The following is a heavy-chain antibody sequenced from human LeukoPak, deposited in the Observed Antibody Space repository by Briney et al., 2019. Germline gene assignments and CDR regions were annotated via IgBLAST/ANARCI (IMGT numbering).Heavy chain of an antibody. CDR2: IYPGDSDT. J-gene: IGHJ4*02. V-gene: IGHV5-51*01. D-gene: IGHD5-18*01. CDR3: ARSTPEYSYGQFDY. CDR1: VFSFTNYW. Sequence: GESLKISCKASVFSFTNYWIAWVRQTPEKGLEWMGIIYPGDSDTRYSPSFQGQVTISADKSISTAYLQWSSLKASDTAMYYCARSTPEYSYGQFDYWGQGTLVTVSS.